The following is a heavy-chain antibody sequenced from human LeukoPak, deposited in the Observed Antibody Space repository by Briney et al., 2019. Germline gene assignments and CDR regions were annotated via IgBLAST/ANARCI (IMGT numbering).Heavy chain of an antibody. CDR3: AKDPAPEPTYYFDY. CDR2: IWYDGSNK. CDR1: GFTFSSYG. J-gene: IGHJ4*02. D-gene: IGHD1-14*01. Sequence: PGRSQRLSCAASGFTFSSYGMHWVRQAPGKGLEWVAVIWYDGSNKYYADSVKGRFTISRDNSKNTLYLQMNSLRAEDTAVYYCAKDPAPEPTYYFDYWGQGTLVTVSS. V-gene: IGHV3-33*06.